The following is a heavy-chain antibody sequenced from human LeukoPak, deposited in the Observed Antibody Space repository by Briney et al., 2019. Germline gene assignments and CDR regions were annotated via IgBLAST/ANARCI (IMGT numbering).Heavy chain of an antibody. CDR2: MNPNSGNT. V-gene: IGHV1-8*01. D-gene: IGHD5-18*01. J-gene: IGHJ6*03. CDR3: ARRGLAMAEFYYYYYTDV. CDR1: GYTFTSYD. Sequence: ASVKVSCKASGYTFTSYDINWVRQATGQGLEWMGWMNPNSGNTGYAQKFQGRVTMTRNTSISTAYMELSSLRSEDTAVYYCARRGLAMAEFYYYYYTDVWGKGTTVTISS.